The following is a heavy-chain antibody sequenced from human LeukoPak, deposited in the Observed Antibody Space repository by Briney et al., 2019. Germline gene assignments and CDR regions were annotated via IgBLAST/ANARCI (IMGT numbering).Heavy chain of an antibody. V-gene: IGHV3-23*01. Sequence: GGSLRLSCAASGFTSSSYAMSWVRQARGKGLERVSGISGSGGSTYYPDSVKGRFTISRDNSKNTLYLQMNSLRAEDTAVYSCARDLPGYCSGGSCYLKGSNYMDVWGKGTTVTVSS. CDR3: ARDLPGYCSGGSCYLKGSNYMDV. J-gene: IGHJ6*03. D-gene: IGHD2-15*01. CDR1: GFTSSSYA. CDR2: ISGSGGST.